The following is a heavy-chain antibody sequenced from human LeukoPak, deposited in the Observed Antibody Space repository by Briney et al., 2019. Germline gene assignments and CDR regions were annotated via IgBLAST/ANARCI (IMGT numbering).Heavy chain of an antibody. CDR3: ARVARGYSYGTSWFDP. J-gene: IGHJ5*02. D-gene: IGHD5-18*01. Sequence: GGSLRLSCAASGFTVSSNYMSWVRQAPGKGLEWVSVIYSGGSTYYADSVKGRFTISRDNSKNTLYLQMNSLRAEDTAVYYCARVARGYSYGTSWFDPWGQGTLVTVSS. CDR1: GFTVSSNY. V-gene: IGHV3-66*02. CDR2: IYSGGST.